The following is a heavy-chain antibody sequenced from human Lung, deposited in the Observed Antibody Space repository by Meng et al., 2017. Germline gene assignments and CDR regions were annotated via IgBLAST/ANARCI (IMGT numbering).Heavy chain of an antibody. V-gene: IGHV2-5*02. D-gene: IGHD3-22*01. CDR3: AHSWGSCYYFGSLDY. CDR2: IYWDDEK. J-gene: IGHJ4*02. CDR1: GSSLSTSGVA. Sequence: QITLKESGPALVKPTQTLTLTCTLSGSSLSTSGVAVGWIRQPPGKALEWLALIYWDDEKRYSPSLKSRLTITKDTSKNHVVLTMTNMDPVDTATYYCAHSWGSCYYFGSLDYWGQGTLVTVSS.